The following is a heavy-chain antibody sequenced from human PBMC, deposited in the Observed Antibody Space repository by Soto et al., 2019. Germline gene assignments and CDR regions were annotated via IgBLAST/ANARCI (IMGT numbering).Heavy chain of an antibody. D-gene: IGHD2-2*01. CDR1: GGSISSGGYS. J-gene: IGHJ6*02. CDR2: IYHSGST. CDR3: ARGVVVPAAIHYYYGMDV. Sequence: QLQLQESGSGLVKPSQTLSLTCAVSGGSISSGGYSWSWIRQPPGKGLEWIGYIYHSGSTYYNPSLKSRVTISVDRSKNQFSLKLSSVTAADTAVYYCARGVVVPAAIHYYYGMDVWGQGTTVTVSS. V-gene: IGHV4-30-2*01.